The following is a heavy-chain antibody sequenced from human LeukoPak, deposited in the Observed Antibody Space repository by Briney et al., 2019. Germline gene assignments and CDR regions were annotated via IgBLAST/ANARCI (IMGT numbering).Heavy chain of an antibody. D-gene: IGHD3-16*01. CDR3: ARELTFGGGQGYFDY. V-gene: IGHV3-30-3*01. CDR2: ISSDGSNT. J-gene: IGHJ4*02. CDR1: GFTFSSYA. Sequence: GGSLRLSCTASGFTFSSYAIHWVRQAPGKGLEWVAIISSDGSNTYYADSVKGRLTISRDNSKNTLYLQMNSLRAEDTAVYYCARELTFGGGQGYFDYWGQGTLVTVSS.